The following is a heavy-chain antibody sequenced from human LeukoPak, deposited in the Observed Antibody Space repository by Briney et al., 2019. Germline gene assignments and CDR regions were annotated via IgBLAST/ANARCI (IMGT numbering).Heavy chain of an antibody. CDR3: ARAGITGTTFFSRTTNFDY. CDR2: TYYRAKRYN. Sequence: SQTLSLTCAISGDSVSSNSAAWNWNRQSPSRGLEWLGRTYYRAKRYNDYAVSVKSRITINPDTSKNQFSLQLNSVTPEDTAMYYCARAGITGTTFFSRTTNFDYWGQGTLVTVSS. CDR1: GDSVSSNSAA. V-gene: IGHV6-1*01. J-gene: IGHJ4*02. D-gene: IGHD1-7*01.